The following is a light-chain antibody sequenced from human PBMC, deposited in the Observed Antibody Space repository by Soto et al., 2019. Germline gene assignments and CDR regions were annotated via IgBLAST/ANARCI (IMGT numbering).Light chain of an antibody. CDR2: DAS. CDR1: QSVSSH. CDR3: QQYNNWPPIT. V-gene: IGKV3D-15*01. Sequence: EIVLTQSPGTLSLSPGERATLSCRASQSVSSHLAWYQQKRGQAPRLLIYDASSRASGIPARFSGSGSGTDFTLTISSLQSEDFAIYYCQQYNNWPPITFGQGTRLEIK. J-gene: IGKJ5*01.